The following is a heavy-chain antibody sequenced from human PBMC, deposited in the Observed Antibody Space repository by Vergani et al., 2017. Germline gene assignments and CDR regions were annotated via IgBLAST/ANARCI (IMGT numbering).Heavy chain of an antibody. D-gene: IGHD1-26*01. V-gene: IGHV1-2*04. CDR2: INPNSGGT. CDR3: ARSSLLSDAFDI. J-gene: IGHJ3*02. Sequence: QVQLVQSGAEVKKPGASVKVSCKASGYTFTGYYMHWVRQAPGQGLEWMGWINPNSGGTNYAQKFQGWVTMTRDTPISTAYMELSRLRSDDTAGYYCARSSLLSDAFDIWGQGTMVTVSS. CDR1: GYTFTGYY.